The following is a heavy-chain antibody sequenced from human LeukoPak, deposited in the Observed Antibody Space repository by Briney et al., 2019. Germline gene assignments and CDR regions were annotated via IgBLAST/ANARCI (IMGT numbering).Heavy chain of an antibody. V-gene: IGHV4-59*08. CDR3: ARQGTTSSYYDILTGYYNSRWFDP. J-gene: IGHJ5*02. CDR2: IYYSGST. CDR1: GGSISSYY. D-gene: IGHD3-9*01. Sequence: KTSETLSLTCTVSGGSISSYYWSWIRQPPGEGLEWIGYIYYSGSTYYNPSLKSRVTISVDTSKNQFSLKLSSVTAADTAVYYCARQGTTSSYYDILTGYYNSRWFDPWGQGTLVTVSS.